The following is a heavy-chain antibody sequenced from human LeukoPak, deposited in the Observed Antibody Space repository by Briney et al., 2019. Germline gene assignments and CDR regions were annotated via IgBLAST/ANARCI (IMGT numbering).Heavy chain of an antibody. CDR1: GFTFSSYA. CDR3: AIAPRLLQLNYYYGMDV. Sequence: HPGGSLRLSCAASGFTFSSYAMSWVRQAPGKGLEGVSAISGSGGSTYYADSVKGRFTISRDNSKNTLYLQMNSLRAEDTAVYYCAIAPRLLQLNYYYGMDVWGQGTTVTVSS. D-gene: IGHD2-15*01. J-gene: IGHJ6*02. V-gene: IGHV3-23*01. CDR2: ISGSGGST.